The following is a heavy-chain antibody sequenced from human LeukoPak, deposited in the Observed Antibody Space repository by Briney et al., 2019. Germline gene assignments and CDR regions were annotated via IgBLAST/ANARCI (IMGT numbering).Heavy chain of an antibody. J-gene: IGHJ2*01. CDR2: IYPDDSDT. Sequence: GESLKISCKGSGYSFTTYWIGWVRQMPGKGLEWMGIIYPDDSDTEYSPSFQGQVTISADKSISTAYLQWSSLKASDTAMYYCARRGYCSGGSCFWYFDLWGRGTLVTVSS. CDR1: GYSFTTYW. V-gene: IGHV5-51*01. D-gene: IGHD2-15*01. CDR3: ARRGYCSGGSCFWYFDL.